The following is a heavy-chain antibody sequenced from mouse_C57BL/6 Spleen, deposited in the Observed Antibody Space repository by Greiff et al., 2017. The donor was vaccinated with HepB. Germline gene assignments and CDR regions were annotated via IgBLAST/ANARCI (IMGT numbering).Heavy chain of an antibody. CDR1: GYTFTSYW. Sequence: QVQLQQPGAELVRPGTSVKLSCKASGYTFTSYWMHWVKQRPGQGLEWIGVIDPSDSYTNYNQKFKGKATLTVDTSSSTAYMQLSSLTSEDSAVYYCARSGDYGNYGYYFDDWGQGTTLTVSS. D-gene: IGHD2-1*01. CDR2: IDPSDSYT. CDR3: ARSGDYGNYGYYFDD. V-gene: IGHV1-59*01. J-gene: IGHJ2*01.